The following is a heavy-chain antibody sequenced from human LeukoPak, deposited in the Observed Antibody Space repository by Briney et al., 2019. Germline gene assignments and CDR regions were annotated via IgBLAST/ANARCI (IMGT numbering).Heavy chain of an antibody. D-gene: IGHD3-22*01. CDR3: ARYPLYYYDSSLDI. J-gene: IGHJ3*02. CDR1: GFTFSDYY. V-gene: IGHV3-11*01. CDR2: ISSSGSTI. Sequence: PGGSLRLSCAASGFTFSDYYMSWIRQAPGKGLEWVSYISSSGSTIYYADSVKGRFTISRGNAKNSLYLQMNSLRAEDTAVYYCARYPLYYYDSSLDIWGQGTMVTVSS.